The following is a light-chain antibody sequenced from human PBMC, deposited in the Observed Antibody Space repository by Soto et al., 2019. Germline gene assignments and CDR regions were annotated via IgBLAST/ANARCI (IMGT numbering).Light chain of an antibody. CDR1: SSDVGAYNY. V-gene: IGLV2-11*01. CDR3: CSYAGSYTEL. J-gene: IGLJ2*01. CDR2: DVS. Sequence: QSLLTQARSVSGSPGQSVTISCTGTSSDVGAYNYVSWYQQHPGKAPKLMISDVSKRPSGVPDRFSGSKSGNTASLTISGLQAEDEADYYCCSYAGSYTELFGGGTKLTVL.